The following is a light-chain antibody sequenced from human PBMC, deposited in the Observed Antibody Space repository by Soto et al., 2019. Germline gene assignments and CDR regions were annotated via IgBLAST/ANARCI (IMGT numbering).Light chain of an antibody. CDR2: ETS. J-gene: IGKJ4*01. CDR1: QSVRTH. Sequence: EIVLTQSPATLSLSPGEVATLSCRTSQSVRTHLVWYQQTPGQAPRLLISETSIRAAGTPDRFRGSRSGTDFTRTISSLEPEDFAVDYCHHRAIWPISFGGGTKVEFK. V-gene: IGKV3-11*01. CDR3: HHRAIWPIS.